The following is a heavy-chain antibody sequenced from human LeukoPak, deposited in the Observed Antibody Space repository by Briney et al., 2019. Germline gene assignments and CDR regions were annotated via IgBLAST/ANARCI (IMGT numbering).Heavy chain of an antibody. J-gene: IGHJ4*02. CDR1: GYTFTTYG. D-gene: IGHD1-26*01. CDR2: ISGNNDNP. Sequence: ASVKVSCKASGYTFTTYGISWVRQAPGQGLEWMGWISGNNDNPNYGQKFQGRFTVTTDSSTSTAYMELRNLTFDDSAVYYCARDGTSADDYWGQGTLVTVSS. V-gene: IGHV1-18*01. CDR3: ARDGTSADDY.